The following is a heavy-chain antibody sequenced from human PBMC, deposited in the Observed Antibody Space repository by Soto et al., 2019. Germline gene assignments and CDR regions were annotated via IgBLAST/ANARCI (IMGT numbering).Heavy chain of an antibody. CDR1: GYTFTSYF. CDR2: INPSGGST. V-gene: IGHV1-46*01. CDR3: ARDNGVVQFDY. Sequence: QVQLVQSGAEVKKPGASVKVSCKASGYTFTSYFMHWVRQAPGQGLEWMGIINPSGGSTNYAQKFQGRVTMTRDTSTSTVYMELSSLRSDDTAVYYCARDNGVVQFDYWGQGTLVTSPQ. J-gene: IGHJ4*02. D-gene: IGHD1-1*01.